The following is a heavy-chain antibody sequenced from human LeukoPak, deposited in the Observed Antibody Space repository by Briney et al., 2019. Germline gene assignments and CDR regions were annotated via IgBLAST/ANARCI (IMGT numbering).Heavy chain of an antibody. CDR1: GYTFTAYY. J-gene: IGHJ3*02. CDR2: INPNGGVT. CDR3: ARDRYYDSNGHNPGERALEI. D-gene: IGHD3-22*01. V-gene: IGHV1-2*06. Sequence: ASVRVSCKASGYTFTAYYIHWVRQAPGQGLEWMGRINPNGGVTNNAQQFQGRFTMTRDTSISTAFMELSRLTSDDTAVYYCARDRYYDSNGHNPGERALEIWGQGTMVSVSS.